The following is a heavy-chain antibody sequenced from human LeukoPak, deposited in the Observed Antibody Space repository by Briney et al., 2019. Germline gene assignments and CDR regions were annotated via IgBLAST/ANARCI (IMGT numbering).Heavy chain of an antibody. CDR2: ISGSGGST. J-gene: IGHJ4*02. CDR3: AKANSSGSFDY. CDR1: GLTFSSYA. D-gene: IGHD6-19*01. Sequence: QPGGSLRLSCAASGLTFSSYAMSWVGQAPGKVLEGVSAISGSGGSTYYADSVKGRFTISRDNSKNTLYLQMNSLRAEDTAVYYCAKANSSGSFDYWGQGTLVTVSS. V-gene: IGHV3-23*01.